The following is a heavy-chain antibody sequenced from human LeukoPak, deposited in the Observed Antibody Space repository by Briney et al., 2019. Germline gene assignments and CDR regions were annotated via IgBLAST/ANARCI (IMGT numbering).Heavy chain of an antibody. CDR2: ISGGGETT. Sequence: PGGSLRLSCAAPGFTFNNYAMNWVRQAPGKGLEWVSSISGGGETTYYADSAKGRFTISRDNSQNTLYLQMNSLRAEDTAVYYCARDYADYVGYFFFDYWGQGTLATVSS. CDR3: ARDYADYVGYFFFDY. D-gene: IGHD4-17*01. CDR1: GFTFNNYA. J-gene: IGHJ4*02. V-gene: IGHV3-23*01.